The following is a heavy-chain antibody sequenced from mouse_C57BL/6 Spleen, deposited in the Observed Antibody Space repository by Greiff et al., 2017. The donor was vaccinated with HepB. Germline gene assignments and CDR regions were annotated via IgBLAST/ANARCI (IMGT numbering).Heavy chain of an antibody. D-gene: IGHD2-4*01. CDR3: ARETSTMITTGYYYAMDY. Sequence: QVQLQQSGAELVRPGTSVKVSCKASGYAFTNYLIEWVKQRPGQGLEWIGVINPGSGGTNYNEKFKGKATLTADKSSSTAYMQLSSLTSEDSAVYFCARETSTMITTGYYYAMDYWGQGTSVTVSS. J-gene: IGHJ4*01. CDR2: INPGSGGT. CDR1: GYAFTNYL. V-gene: IGHV1-54*01.